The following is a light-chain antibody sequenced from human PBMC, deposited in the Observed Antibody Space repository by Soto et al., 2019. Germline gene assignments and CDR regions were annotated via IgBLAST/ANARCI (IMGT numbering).Light chain of an antibody. J-gene: IGKJ2*01. V-gene: IGKV2-28*01. CDR1: QSLLYSNGYNN. CDR2: LGS. CDR3: LQGLQTAYN. Sequence: DIVMTQSPLSLPVTPGEPASISCRSGQSLLYSNGYNNLDCCLQRPGQSQQLLIYLGSVRASGVPDRFSGSGSGTDFTLEISRVEAEDVGVYYCLQGLQTAYNFCQGTKLEFK.